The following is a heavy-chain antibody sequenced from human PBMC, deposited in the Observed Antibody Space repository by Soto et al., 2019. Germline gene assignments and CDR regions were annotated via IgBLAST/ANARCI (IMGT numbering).Heavy chain of an antibody. CDR1: GYTFATYD. CDR2: MNPYTGNT. D-gene: IGHD5-12*01. Sequence: ASVKVSCKASGYTFATYDFAWVRQATGQGLEWMGWMNPYTGNTGYAQAFRGRLTVTRNTSITTAYMELSSLTSEDTAVYFCARRLERSDPYDLDSWGQGTLVTVSS. CDR3: ARRLERSDPYDLDS. V-gene: IGHV1-8*01. J-gene: IGHJ4*02.